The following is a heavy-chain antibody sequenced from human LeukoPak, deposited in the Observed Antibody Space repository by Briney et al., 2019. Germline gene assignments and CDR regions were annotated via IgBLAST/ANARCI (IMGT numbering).Heavy chain of an antibody. CDR1: GGSIGTYY. V-gene: IGHV4-59*08. D-gene: IGHD3-10*01. CDR2: IYHSGDT. J-gene: IGHJ6*03. Sequence: SETLSLTCTVSGGSIGTYYWSWIRQPPGKGLEWIGYIYHSGDTKYNPSLKSRVTISVDMSKNHFSLRLSSVTAADTAVYYCASVRRGFGESSKYYAYYYMGVWGKGTTVTISS. CDR3: ASVRRGFGESSKYYAYYYMGV.